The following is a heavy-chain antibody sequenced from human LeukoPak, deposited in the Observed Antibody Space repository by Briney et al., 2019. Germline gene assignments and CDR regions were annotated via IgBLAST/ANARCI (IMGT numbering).Heavy chain of an antibody. J-gene: IGHJ4*02. Sequence: ASVKVSCKASGGTFSSYAISWVRQAPGQGLEWMGGIIPIFGTANYAQKFQGRVTITADESTSTAYMELSSLRSEDTAVYYCARAVILLNIAAHFDYWGQGTLVTVSS. D-gene: IGHD6-25*01. V-gene: IGHV1-69*13. CDR2: IIPIFGTA. CDR3: ARAVILLNIAAHFDY. CDR1: GGTFSSYA.